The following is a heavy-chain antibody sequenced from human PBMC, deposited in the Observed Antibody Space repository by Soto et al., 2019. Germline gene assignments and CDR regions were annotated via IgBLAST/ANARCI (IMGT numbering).Heavy chain of an antibody. V-gene: IGHV3-74*01. J-gene: IGHJ4*02. Sequence: VGSLRLSCVASGFTFTNYWMHWVRQSPGKGLVWISRIYNDGTYSDYADSVRGRFTISRDNVNDTLYLQMNNLRAEDSGLYYCTRGPRPISTGTGAYWGQGTQVTVSS. D-gene: IGHD3-10*01. CDR1: GFTFTNYW. CDR3: TRGPRPISTGTGAY. CDR2: IYNDGTYS.